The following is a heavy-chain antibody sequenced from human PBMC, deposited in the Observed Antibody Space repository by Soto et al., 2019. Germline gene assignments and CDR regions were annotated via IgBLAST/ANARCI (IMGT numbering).Heavy chain of an antibody. CDR1: DGSFRGHY. D-gene: IGHD1-26*01. CDR3: ARATVKVGATLFDF. CDR2: INHSGFT. V-gene: IGHV4-34*01. Sequence: SETLSLTCGLSDGSFRGHYWSWIRQPPGKGLEWIAEINHSGFTNYNPSLKSRVTISRDTSTNQISLKLTSLTAADSALYYCARATVKVGATLFDFWGQGTQVTVSS. J-gene: IGHJ4*02.